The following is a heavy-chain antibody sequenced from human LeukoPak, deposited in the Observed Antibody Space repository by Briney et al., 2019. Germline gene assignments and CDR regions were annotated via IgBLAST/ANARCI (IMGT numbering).Heavy chain of an antibody. Sequence: ASVKVSCKAAGYTFVSHGISWVRLAPGQGLEWMGWISAYNGDTKYAQKFQARVTMTTDTSTSTAYMELRTLRSDDTAVYYCARVRIVGDYGGYFDYWGQGTLVTVSS. CDR1: GYTFVSHG. D-gene: IGHD4-23*01. V-gene: IGHV1-18*01. J-gene: IGHJ4*02. CDR3: ARVRIVGDYGGYFDY. CDR2: ISAYNGDT.